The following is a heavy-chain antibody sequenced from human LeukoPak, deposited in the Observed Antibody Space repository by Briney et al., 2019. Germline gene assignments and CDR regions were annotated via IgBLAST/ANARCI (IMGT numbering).Heavy chain of an antibody. D-gene: IGHD1-26*01. J-gene: IGHJ4*02. V-gene: IGHV1-8*01. Sequence: GASVKVSFKASGYTFTSYDINWVRQATGQGLEWMGGMNPASGTTGYAQKFQGRVTMTRNTSIGTAYMELNSLRSQDTAVYYCARGRGLSGSYYDDYWGQGTLVTVSS. CDR2: MNPASGTT. CDR1: GYTFTSYD. CDR3: ARGRGLSGSYYDDY.